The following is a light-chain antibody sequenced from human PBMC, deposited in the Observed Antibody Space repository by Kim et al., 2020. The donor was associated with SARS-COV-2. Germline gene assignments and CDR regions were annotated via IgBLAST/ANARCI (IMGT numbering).Light chain of an antibody. Sequence: DIQMTQSPSSLSASVGDRVTITCRASQGIRNYLAWYQQKPGKVPKLLIYAASALQSGVPSRFSGSESGTDFTLTISSLQPEDVATYYCQKYDSAPLTFGQGTKVDIK. V-gene: IGKV1-27*01. CDR3: QKYDSAPLT. J-gene: IGKJ1*01. CDR2: AAS. CDR1: QGIRNY.